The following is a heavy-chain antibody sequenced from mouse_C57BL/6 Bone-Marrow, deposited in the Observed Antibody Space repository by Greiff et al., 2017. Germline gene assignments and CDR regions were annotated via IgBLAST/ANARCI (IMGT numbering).Heavy chain of an antibody. CDR2: INPSSGYT. CDR1: GYTFTSYW. D-gene: IGHD2-1*01. Sequence: QVQLKQSGAELAKPGASVKLSCKASGYTFTSYWMHWVKQRPGQGLEWIGYINPSSGYTKYNQKFKDKATLTADKSSSTAYMQLSSLTYEDSAVYYCARGPFDYGNYVDYAMDYWGQGTSVTVSS. V-gene: IGHV1-7*01. J-gene: IGHJ4*01. CDR3: ARGPFDYGNYVDYAMDY.